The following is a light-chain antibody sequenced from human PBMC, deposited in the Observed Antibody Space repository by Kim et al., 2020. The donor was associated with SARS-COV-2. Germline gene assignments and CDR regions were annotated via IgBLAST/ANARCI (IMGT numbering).Light chain of an antibody. CDR3: QQYNYWPIYS. V-gene: IGKV3-15*01. J-gene: IGKJ2*03. Sequence: STGERATLSCRASQSISNKLAWYQHRPGQAPRLLIYGAATRATDIPARFSGSGSGTEFTLTISSLQSEDFAVYYCQQYNYWPIYSFGQGTKLEI. CDR1: QSISNK. CDR2: GAA.